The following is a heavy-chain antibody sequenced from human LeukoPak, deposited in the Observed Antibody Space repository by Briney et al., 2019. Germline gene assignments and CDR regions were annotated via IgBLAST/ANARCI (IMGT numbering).Heavy chain of an antibody. CDR2: ISSNGGST. CDR1: GFTFSSYA. CDR3: ARGRPEKHYYDSSRYYFDY. Sequence: GGSLRLSCAASGFTFSSYAMHWVRQAPGKGLEYVSAISSNGGSTYYANSVKGRFTISRDNSKNTLYLQMGSLRAEDMAVYYCARGRPEKHYYDSSRYYFDYWGQGTLVTVSS. D-gene: IGHD3-22*01. V-gene: IGHV3-64*01. J-gene: IGHJ4*02.